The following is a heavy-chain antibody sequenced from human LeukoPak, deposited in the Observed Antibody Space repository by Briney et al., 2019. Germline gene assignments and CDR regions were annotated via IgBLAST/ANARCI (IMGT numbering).Heavy chain of an antibody. J-gene: IGHJ6*03. CDR2: IYYSGST. CDR3: ASSEGYYYYYYMDV. V-gene: IGHV4-59*01. CDR1: GGSISSYY. Sequence: SETLSLTCTVSGGSISSYYWSWIRQPPGKGLECIGYIYYSGSTNYNPSLKSRVTISVDTSKNQFSLKLSSVTAADTAVYYCASSEGYYYYYYMDVWGKGTTVTVSS.